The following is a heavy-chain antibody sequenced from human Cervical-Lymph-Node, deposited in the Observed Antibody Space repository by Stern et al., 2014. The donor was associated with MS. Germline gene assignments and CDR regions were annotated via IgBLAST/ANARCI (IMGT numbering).Heavy chain of an antibody. J-gene: IGHJ4*02. CDR3: ARGLTTVTNLGY. D-gene: IGHD4-17*01. V-gene: IGHV3-21*01. CDR2: ISSSSSYI. Sequence: EVQLVESGGGLVKPGGSLRLSCAASGFTFSSYSMNWVRQAPGKGLEWVSSISSSSSYIYYAASVKGRFTISRDNAKNSLYLQMNSLRAEDTAVYYCARGLTTVTNLGYWGQGTLVTVSS. CDR1: GFTFSSYS.